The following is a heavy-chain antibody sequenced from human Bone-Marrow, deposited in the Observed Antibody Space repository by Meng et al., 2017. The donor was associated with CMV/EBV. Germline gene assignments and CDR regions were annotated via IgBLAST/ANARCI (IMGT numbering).Heavy chain of an antibody. Sequence: ASVKVSCKASGYTFTSYGISWVRQAPGQGLEWMGWISAYNGNTNYAQKLQGRVTMTTDTSTSTAYMELRSLRSDDTAVYYCARAPVGCSSTRCYFYYFDYWGQGTLVTVSS. CDR1: GYTFTSYG. D-gene: IGHD2-2*01. CDR2: ISAYNGNT. V-gene: IGHV1-18*01. CDR3: ARAPVGCSSTRCYFYYFDY. J-gene: IGHJ4*02.